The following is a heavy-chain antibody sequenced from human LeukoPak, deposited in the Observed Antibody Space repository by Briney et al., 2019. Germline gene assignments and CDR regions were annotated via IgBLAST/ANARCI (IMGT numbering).Heavy chain of an antibody. CDR1: GGSISSGGYY. CDR3: ARAMTGRVDY. D-gene: IGHD1-20*01. Sequence: KPSQTLSLTCTVSGGSISSGGYYWSWIRQHPGKGLEWIGYIYYSGSTYYNPSLKSRVTISVDTSKYQFSLKLSSVTAADTAVYYCARAMTGRVDYWGQGTLVTVSS. CDR2: IYYSGST. V-gene: IGHV4-31*03. J-gene: IGHJ4*02.